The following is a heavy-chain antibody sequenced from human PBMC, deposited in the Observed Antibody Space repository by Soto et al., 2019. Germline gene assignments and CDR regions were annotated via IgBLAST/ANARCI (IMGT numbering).Heavy chain of an antibody. CDR3: ARAPLGSGSYYGAPPYYYYGMDV. CDR2: IIPIVVTA. Sequence: QVQRVQSGAEGKKPGSSVKVSCKASGGTFSSYAISWVRQAPGQGLEWMGGIIPIVVTANYAQKFQGRVTITADESTSTAYMELSSLRSEDTAVYYCARAPLGSGSYYGAPPYYYYGMDVWGQGTTVTVSS. D-gene: IGHD3-10*01. CDR1: GGTFSSYA. V-gene: IGHV1-69*01. J-gene: IGHJ6*02.